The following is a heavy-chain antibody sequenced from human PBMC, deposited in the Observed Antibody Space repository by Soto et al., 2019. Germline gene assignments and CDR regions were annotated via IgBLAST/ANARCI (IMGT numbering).Heavy chain of an antibody. CDR2: IDYSGST. J-gene: IGHJ5*02. D-gene: IGHD3-22*01. V-gene: IGHV4-59*01. Sequence: SETLSLTCTVSGGSISSYYWSWIRQPPGKGLEWIGYIDYSGSTTYTPSLKSRVTISVDTSKNQFSLKLSSVSAADTAVYYCARDSSGYHYGWFDPWGQGTLVTVSS. CDR1: GGSISSYY. CDR3: ARDSSGYHYGWFDP.